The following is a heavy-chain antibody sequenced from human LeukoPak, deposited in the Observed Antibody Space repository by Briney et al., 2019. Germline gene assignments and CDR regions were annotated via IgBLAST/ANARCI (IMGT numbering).Heavy chain of an antibody. D-gene: IGHD3-10*01. V-gene: IGHV5-51*01. J-gene: IGHJ4*02. CDR2: IYPGDSDT. Sequence: GESLKISCKGSGYSFTSYWIAWVRPMPGKGLEWMGIIYPGDSDTRYSPSFQGQVTISADKSISTAYLQWSSLKASDTAMYYCARVPYGSGSYSDYWGQGTLVTVSS. CDR1: GYSFTSYW. CDR3: ARVPYGSGSYSDY.